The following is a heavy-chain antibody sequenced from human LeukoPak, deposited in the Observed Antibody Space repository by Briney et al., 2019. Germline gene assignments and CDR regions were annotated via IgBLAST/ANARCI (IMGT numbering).Heavy chain of an antibody. D-gene: IGHD3-3*01. J-gene: IGHJ4*02. CDR2: INHSGST. Sequence: SETLSLTCTVSGGSISSYYWSWIRQPPGKGLEWIGEINHSGSTNYNPSLKSRVTISVDTSKNQFSLKLSSVTAADTAVYYCARESNCVFWSGYYIDRGNGRKGGFDYWGQGTLVTVSS. CDR3: ARESNCVFWSGYYIDRGNGRKGGFDY. V-gene: IGHV4-34*01. CDR1: GGSISSYY.